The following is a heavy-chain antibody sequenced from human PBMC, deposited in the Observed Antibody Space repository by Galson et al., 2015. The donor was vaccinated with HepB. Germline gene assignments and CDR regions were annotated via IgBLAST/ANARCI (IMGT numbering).Heavy chain of an antibody. Sequence: ETLSLTCTVSGGSISSSSYYWGWLRQPPGKGLEWIGSFYYTGNTHYNPSLKSRVTISGDTSKNQFSLKLNSVTAADTAVYYCVRGSILRYFDYWGQGTLVTVSS. CDR2: FYYTGNT. CDR1: GGSISSSSYY. V-gene: IGHV4-39*01. J-gene: IGHJ4*02. D-gene: IGHD4-17*01. CDR3: VRGSILRYFDY.